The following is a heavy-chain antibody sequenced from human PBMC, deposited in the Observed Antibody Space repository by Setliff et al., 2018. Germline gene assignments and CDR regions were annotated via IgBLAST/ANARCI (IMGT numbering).Heavy chain of an antibody. CDR2: IKEDGSEK. CDR3: ARAVVGYGDLYYFDC. J-gene: IGHJ4*02. V-gene: IGHV3-7*03. Sequence: GGSLRLSCAASGFTFSSYWMHWVRQAPGKGLEWVANIKEDGSEKYYVDSVKGRLTISRDNAKNSMYLEMNSLRAEDTAFYYCARAVVGYGDLYYFDCWGQGTLVTVSS. D-gene: IGHD4-17*01. CDR1: GFTFSSYW.